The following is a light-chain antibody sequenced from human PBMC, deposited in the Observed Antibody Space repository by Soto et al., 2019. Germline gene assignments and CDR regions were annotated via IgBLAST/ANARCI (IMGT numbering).Light chain of an antibody. CDR3: QTWSTGIVV. Sequence: QLVLTQSPSASASLGASVKLTCTLSSGHSSYAIAWHQQQPEKGPRYLLKLNSDGSHNKWDGIPDRFSGSSSGAERYLTISSLQSEDEADYYCQTWSTGIVVFGGGTKLTVL. V-gene: IGLV4-69*01. CDR1: SGHSSYA. CDR2: LNSDGSH. J-gene: IGLJ2*01.